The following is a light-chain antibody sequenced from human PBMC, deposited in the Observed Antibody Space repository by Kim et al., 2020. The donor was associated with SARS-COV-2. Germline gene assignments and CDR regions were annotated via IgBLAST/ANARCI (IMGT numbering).Light chain of an antibody. V-gene: IGKV3D-15*01. CDR3: QQYHHWPPVT. CDR2: AAS. CDR1: QNVNSD. Sequence: SPEEGDTLSVSSSQNVNSDLAWYQQTSGQSPRLLIYAASTRATGVPARFSGSGFGTEFTLTISSLQSEDFAVYFCQQYHHWPPVTFGGGTKVDIK. J-gene: IGKJ4*01.